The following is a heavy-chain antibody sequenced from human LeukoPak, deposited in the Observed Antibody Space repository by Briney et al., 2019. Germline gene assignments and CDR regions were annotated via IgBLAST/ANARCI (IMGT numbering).Heavy chain of an antibody. Sequence: GGSLRLSCAASGFTFSTYGMHWVRQAPGKGLEWVAVISYDGSNKYYADSVKGRFTISRDNSKNMLYLQMNSLRADDTAVYYCAKDRYSSGQAYSFDYWGQGTLVTVSS. CDR2: ISYDGSNK. CDR1: GFTFSTYG. V-gene: IGHV3-30*18. CDR3: AKDRYSSGQAYSFDY. J-gene: IGHJ4*02. D-gene: IGHD6-19*01.